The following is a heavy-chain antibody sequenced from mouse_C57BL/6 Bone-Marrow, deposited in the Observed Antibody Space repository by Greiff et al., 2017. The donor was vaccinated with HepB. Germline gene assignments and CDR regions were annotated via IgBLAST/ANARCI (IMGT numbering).Heavy chain of an antibody. CDR1: GFTFSSYG. V-gene: IGHV5-6*01. CDR2: ISSGGSYT. D-gene: IGHD1-1*01. J-gene: IGHJ2*01. Sequence: EVQRVESGGDLVKPGGSLKLSCAASGFTFSSYGMSWVRQTPDKRLEWVATISSGGSYTYYPDSVKGRFTISRDNAKNTLYLQMSSLKSEDTAMNYCARHSYYYGSSFFDYWGQGTTLTVSS. CDR3: ARHSYYYGSSFFDY.